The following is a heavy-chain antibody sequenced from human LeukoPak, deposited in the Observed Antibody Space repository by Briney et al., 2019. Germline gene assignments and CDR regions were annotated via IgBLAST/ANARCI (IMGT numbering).Heavy chain of an antibody. CDR3: ARGRGLGYCSSTRCYYSNWFDP. D-gene: IGHD2-2*01. CDR1: GGSFSGYY. V-gene: IGHV4-34*01. CDR2: INHSGST. J-gene: IGHJ5*02. Sequence: SETLSLTCAVHGGSFSGYYWSWIRQPPGKGLEWIGEINHSGSTNYNPSLKSRVTISVDTSKNQFSLKLSSVTAADTAVYYCARGRGLGYCSSTRCYYSNWFDPWGQGTLVTVSS.